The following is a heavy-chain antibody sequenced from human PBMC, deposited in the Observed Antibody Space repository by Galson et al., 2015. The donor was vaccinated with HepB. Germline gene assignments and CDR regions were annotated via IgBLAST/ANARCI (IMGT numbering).Heavy chain of an antibody. CDR1: GDSISNDRW. CDR2: AYHSGGT. J-gene: IGHJ4*02. V-gene: IGHV4-4*02. Sequence: LSLTCAVSGDSISNDRWWSWVRQPPGEGLEWIGEAYHSGGTNYRPSLKSRVTISVDKSKNQFSLKLTSVTAADTAVYYCARAKEGRGYFDYWGQGTLVTVTP. CDR3: ARAKEGRGYFDY. D-gene: IGHD3-10*01.